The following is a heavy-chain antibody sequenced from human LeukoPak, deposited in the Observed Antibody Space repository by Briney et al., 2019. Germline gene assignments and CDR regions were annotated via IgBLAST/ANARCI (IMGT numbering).Heavy chain of an antibody. CDR3: ASHGIAATGSLDY. CDR1: GYTFTSYY. V-gene: IGHV1-46*01. Sequence: ASVKVSCKASGYTFTSYYMHWVRQAPGQGLEWMGIINPSGGSTSYAQKFQGRVTMTRDTSTSTVYMELRSLRSDDTAVYYCASHGIAATGSLDYWGQGTLVTVSS. CDR2: INPSGGST. J-gene: IGHJ4*02. D-gene: IGHD6-13*01.